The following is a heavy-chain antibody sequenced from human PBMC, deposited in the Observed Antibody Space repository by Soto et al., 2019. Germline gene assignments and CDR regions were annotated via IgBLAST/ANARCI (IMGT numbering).Heavy chain of an antibody. D-gene: IGHD1-26*01. J-gene: IGHJ4*02. V-gene: IGHV4-31*03. CDR3: ARVQWEPYYFDY. Sequence: SETLSLTCTVSGGSISSGGYYWSWIRQHPGKGLEWIGYIYYSGSTYYNPSLKSRVTISVDTSKNQFSLKLSSVTAADTAVYYCARVQWEPYYFDYWGQGTLVTVSS. CDR1: GGSISSGGYY. CDR2: IYYSGST.